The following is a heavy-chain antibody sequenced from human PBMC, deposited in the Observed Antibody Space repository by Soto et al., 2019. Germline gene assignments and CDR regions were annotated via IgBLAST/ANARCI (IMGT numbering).Heavy chain of an antibody. J-gene: IGHJ6*04. Sequence: PSETLSLTCTVSGGSIISYYWSWIRQPPGKGLEWIGYIYYSGSTNYNPSLKSRVTISVDTSKNQFSLKLSSVTAADTAVYYCARHQMPYDFWSGYTPLYVWGKGTTVTVSS. V-gene: IGHV4-59*08. CDR1: GGSIISYY. CDR2: IYYSGST. D-gene: IGHD3-3*01. CDR3: ARHQMPYDFWSGYTPLYV.